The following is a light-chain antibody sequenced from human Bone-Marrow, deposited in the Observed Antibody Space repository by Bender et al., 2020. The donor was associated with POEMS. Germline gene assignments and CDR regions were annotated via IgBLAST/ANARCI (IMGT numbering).Light chain of an antibody. Sequence: ARITCSGDALPKKFAFWYQQKSGQAPVLVIYEDTKRPSGIPERFSGSSSGTTVTLTIRGVQAEDEADYFCQSADSSVIFGGGTKLTVL. CDR3: QSADSSVI. CDR1: ALPKKF. J-gene: IGLJ2*01. V-gene: IGLV3-25*03. CDR2: EDT.